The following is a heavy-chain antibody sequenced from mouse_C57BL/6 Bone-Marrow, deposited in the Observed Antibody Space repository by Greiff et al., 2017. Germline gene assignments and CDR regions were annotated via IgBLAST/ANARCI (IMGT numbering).Heavy chain of an antibody. Sequence: VQLQQSGAELVKPGASVKISCKASGYAFSSYWMNWVKQRHGKGLEWIGQIYPGDGDTNYNGKFKGKATLTADKSSSTAYMQLSSLTSEDSAVYFCARRLRRHAMDYWGQGTSVTVSS. J-gene: IGHJ4*01. V-gene: IGHV1-80*01. CDR3: ARRLRRHAMDY. CDR2: IYPGDGDT. CDR1: GYAFSSYW. D-gene: IGHD2-4*01.